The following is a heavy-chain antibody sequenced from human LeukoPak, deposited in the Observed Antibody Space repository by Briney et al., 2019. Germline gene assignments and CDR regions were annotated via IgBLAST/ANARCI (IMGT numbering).Heavy chain of an antibody. CDR2: ISYSGST. J-gene: IGHJ5*02. V-gene: IGHV4-59*11. D-gene: IGHD6-13*01. CDR1: GGSISSHY. CDR3: ARGLGAAGDWFDP. Sequence: SETLSLTCTVSGGSISSHYWTWIRQSPGKGLEWIGYISYSGSTNYNPSLKSRVTISVDTSKNQFSLKLSSVTAADTAVYYCARGLGAAGDWFDPWGQGTLVTVSS.